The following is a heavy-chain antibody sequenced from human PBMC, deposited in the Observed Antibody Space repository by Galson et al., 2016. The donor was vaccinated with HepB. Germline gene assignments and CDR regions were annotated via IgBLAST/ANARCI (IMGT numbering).Heavy chain of an antibody. Sequence: SLRLSCAASGFSFNDYGFHWVRQAPGKGLEWLAVISYGGGIYHTDSVKGRFTISRDNSENTLYLQMNSLRPEDTGVYYCARDWGSSGWYNWFDPWGQGTLVTVSS. J-gene: IGHJ5*02. D-gene: IGHD6-19*01. V-gene: IGHV3-30*04. CDR3: ARDWGSSGWYNWFDP. CDR2: ISYGGGI. CDR1: GFSFNDYG.